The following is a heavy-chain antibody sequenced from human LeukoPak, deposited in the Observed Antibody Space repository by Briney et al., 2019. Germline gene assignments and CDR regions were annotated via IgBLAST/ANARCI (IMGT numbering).Heavy chain of an antibody. J-gene: IGHJ4*02. CDR1: GLTVSSNY. D-gene: IGHD3-10*01. CDR3: ARAVVRGVIIHFDY. V-gene: IGHV3-53*01. CDR2: IYTGGST. Sequence: GGSLRLSCAASGLTVSSNYMSWVRQAPGKGLEWVSVIYTGGSTYYADSVKGRFTISRDNSKNTPYLQMHSLRAEDTAVYYCARAVVRGVIIHFDYWGQGTLVTVSS.